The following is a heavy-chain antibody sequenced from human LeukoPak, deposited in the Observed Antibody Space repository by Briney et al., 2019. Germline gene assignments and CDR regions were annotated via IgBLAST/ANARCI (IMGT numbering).Heavy chain of an antibody. CDR3: ATASQLGSYNWFDR. CDR1: GASFSNSY. J-gene: IGHJ5*02. V-gene: IGHV4-34*01. D-gene: IGHD1-1*01. CDR2: IDHTRNT. Sequence: SETLSLTCAVYGASFSNSYWSWIRQPPGRGLEWIAEIDHTRNTKYNPSLTGRVTISLDTSKNQFSLDLTFVTATETAVYYSATASQLGSYNWFDRWGQGSLVTVSS.